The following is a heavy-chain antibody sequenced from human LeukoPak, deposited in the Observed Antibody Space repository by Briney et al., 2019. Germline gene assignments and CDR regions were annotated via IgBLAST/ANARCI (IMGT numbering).Heavy chain of an antibody. D-gene: IGHD6-13*01. CDR1: GGSISSYY. Sequence: PSETLSLTCTVSGGSISSYYWSWIRQPPGKGLEWIGYIYYSGSTNYNPSLKSRVTISVDTSKNQFSLKLSSVTAADTAVYYCARVRIAAAGTGPYGAFDIWGQGTMVTVSS. CDR2: IYYSGST. V-gene: IGHV4-59*01. CDR3: ARVRIAAAGTGPYGAFDI. J-gene: IGHJ3*02.